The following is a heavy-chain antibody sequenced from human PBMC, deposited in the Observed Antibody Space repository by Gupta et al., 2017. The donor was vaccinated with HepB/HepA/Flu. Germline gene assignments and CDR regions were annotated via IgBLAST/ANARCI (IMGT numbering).Heavy chain of an antibody. CDR1: GFRFKTYG. Sequence: QVQLVESGGDVVQPGRSLRLSCAASGFRFKTYGMHWVRRAPGKGLEWVALMRAEGSDDKYYVDYVKGRFTISRDNSRNMLYLQMNSLIVDDTAVYFCARDGPHYDIDVWGQGTTVTVS. V-gene: IGHV3-33*01. CDR2: MRAEGSDDK. J-gene: IGHJ6*02. CDR3: ARDGPHYDIDV.